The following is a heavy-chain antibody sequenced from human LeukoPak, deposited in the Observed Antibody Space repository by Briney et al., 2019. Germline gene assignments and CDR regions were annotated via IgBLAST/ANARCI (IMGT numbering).Heavy chain of an antibody. CDR3: AKDPLGFQRGA. CDR1: GFTFSSYS. D-gene: IGHD4/OR15-4a*01. CDR2: ISSSSSYI. Sequence: GGSLRLSCAASGFTFSSYSMNWVRQAPGKGLEWVSSISSSSSYIYYADSVKGRFTISRDNAKNSLYLQMNSLRAEDTAVYYCAKDPLGFQRGAWGQGTLVTVSS. V-gene: IGHV3-21*01. J-gene: IGHJ4*02.